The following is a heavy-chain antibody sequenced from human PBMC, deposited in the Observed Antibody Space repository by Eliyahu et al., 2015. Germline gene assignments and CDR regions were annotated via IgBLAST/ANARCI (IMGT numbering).Heavy chain of an antibody. Sequence: EVQLVESGGGLVKPGESLXLSCXASGFTFSSYXTAXVRQXPGKGLEWVSSINSGGTYKQYADSVKGRFTISRDNAKNSLSLQMNSLRAEDTAVYYCASCSDGGCHQGAFAIWGQGTMVTVSS. CDR1: GFTFSSYX. J-gene: IGHJ3*02. CDR2: INSGGTYK. CDR3: ASCSDGGCHQGAFAI. D-gene: IGHD2-15*01. V-gene: IGHV3-21*06.